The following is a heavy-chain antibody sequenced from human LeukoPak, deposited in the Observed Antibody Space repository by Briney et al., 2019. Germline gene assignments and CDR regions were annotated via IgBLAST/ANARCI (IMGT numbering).Heavy chain of an antibody. D-gene: IGHD1-26*01. CDR3: ARDIGSYFSPADY. Sequence: GGSLRLSCAASGFTFSSYEMNWVRQAPGKGLEWGSYISSSGSTIYYADSVKGRFTISRDNAKNSLYLQMNSLRAEDTAVYYCARDIGSYFSPADYWGQGTLVTVSS. CDR1: GFTFSSYE. CDR2: ISSSGSTI. J-gene: IGHJ4*02. V-gene: IGHV3-48*03.